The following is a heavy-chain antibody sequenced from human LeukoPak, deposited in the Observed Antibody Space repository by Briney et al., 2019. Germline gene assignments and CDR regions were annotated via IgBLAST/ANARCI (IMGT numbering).Heavy chain of an antibody. Sequence: PGGSLRLSCAASGFTFSSYAMHWVRQAPGKGLEWVSSISTSSSYIYYADSVKGRFTISRDNAKNSLYLQMNSLRVEDTALYYCARCTTGRTFGSLREIKRSREIDYWGQGTLVTVSS. J-gene: IGHJ4*02. CDR2: ISTSSSYI. D-gene: IGHD1-1*01. CDR3: ARCTTGRTFGSLREIKRSREIDY. CDR1: GFTFSSYA. V-gene: IGHV3-21*01.